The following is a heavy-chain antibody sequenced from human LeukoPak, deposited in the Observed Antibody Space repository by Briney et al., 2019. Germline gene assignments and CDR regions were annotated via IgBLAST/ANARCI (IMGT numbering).Heavy chain of an antibody. D-gene: IGHD2/OR15-2a*01. Sequence: ASVKVSCTASSYTFSSYAISWVRQAPGQGLEWMGWISPYNGNTNSAQKFQGRVTMTTDTSTSAAYMELRSLRSDDTAVYYCARDNTWYFDLWGRGTLVTVSS. CDR3: ARDNTWYFDL. CDR2: ISPYNGNT. V-gene: IGHV1-18*01. J-gene: IGHJ2*01. CDR1: SYTFSSYA.